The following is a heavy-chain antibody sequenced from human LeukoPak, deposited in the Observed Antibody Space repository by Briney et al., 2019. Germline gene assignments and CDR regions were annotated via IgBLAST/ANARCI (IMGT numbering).Heavy chain of an antibody. CDR3: ARGGITMVRGVFLR. CDR2: INHSGST. V-gene: IGHV4-34*01. D-gene: IGHD3-10*01. CDR1: GGSFSGYY. J-gene: IGHJ4*02. Sequence: PSETLSLTCAVYGGSFSGYYWSWIRQPPGKGLEWIGEINHSGSTNYNPSLKSRVTISVDTSKNQFSLKLSSVTAADTAVYYCARGGITMVRGVFLRWGQGTLVTVSS.